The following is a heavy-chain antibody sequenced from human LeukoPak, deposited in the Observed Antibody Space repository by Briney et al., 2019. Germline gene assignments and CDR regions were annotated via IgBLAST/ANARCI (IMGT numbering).Heavy chain of an antibody. CDR3: ARRIAASGRVDY. CDR1: GYSFTSYW. J-gene: IGHJ4*02. D-gene: IGHD6-13*01. Sequence: GESLKISCKGSGYSFTSYWIGWVRQMPGKGLEWMGIIYPGDSDTRYSPSFQGQVTISVDKSINTAYLQWSSLKASDTAIYYCARRIAASGRVDYWGQGTLVTVSS. CDR2: IYPGDSDT. V-gene: IGHV5-51*01.